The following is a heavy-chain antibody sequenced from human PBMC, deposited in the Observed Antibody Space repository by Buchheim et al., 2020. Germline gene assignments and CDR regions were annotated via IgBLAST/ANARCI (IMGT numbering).Heavy chain of an antibody. D-gene: IGHD3/OR15-3a*01. CDR3: AREDPRDSAYWYFDL. Sequence: QVQLQESGPGLVKPSQTLSLTCTVSGGSISSGGYYWSWIRQHPGKGLEWIGYIYYSGSTYYNPSIKSRVTISVDTSKKQFSLKLSSVTAADTAVYYCAREDPRDSAYWYFDLWGRGTL. V-gene: IGHV4-31*03. CDR1: GGSISSGGYY. CDR2: IYYSGST. J-gene: IGHJ2*01.